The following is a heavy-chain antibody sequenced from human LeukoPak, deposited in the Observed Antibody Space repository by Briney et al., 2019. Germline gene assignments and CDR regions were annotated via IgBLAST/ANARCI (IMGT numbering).Heavy chain of an antibody. D-gene: IGHD6-19*01. CDR1: GGSFSGYY. CDR3: ARVVAVAGSGIDY. V-gene: IGHV4-34*01. J-gene: IGHJ4*02. CDR2: INHSGST. Sequence: PSETLSLTCAVYGGSFSGYYWSWIRQPPGKGLEWIGEINHSGSTNYNPSLKSRVTISVDTSKNQFSLKLSSVTAADTAVYYCARVVAVAGSGIDYWGQGTLVTVSS.